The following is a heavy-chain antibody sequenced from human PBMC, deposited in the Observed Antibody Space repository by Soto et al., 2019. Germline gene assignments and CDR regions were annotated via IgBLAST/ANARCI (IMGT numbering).Heavy chain of an antibody. CDR3: ARHWDSGSLGY. D-gene: IGHD3-10*01. Sequence: QVQLQESGPGLVKPSETLSLTCTVSGGSISSDYWSWIRQPPGKGLEWIGYIYYSGSINYHATLESQVAISVDTSKNHFSLKLTSVTAADTAVYYCARHWDSGSLGYWGQGTLVTVSS. CDR2: IYYSGSI. J-gene: IGHJ4*02. V-gene: IGHV4-59*08. CDR1: GGSISSDY.